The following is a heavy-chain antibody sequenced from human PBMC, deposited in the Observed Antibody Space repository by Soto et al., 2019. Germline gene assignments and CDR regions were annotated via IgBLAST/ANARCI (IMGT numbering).Heavy chain of an antibody. CDR2: ISSSSSTI. V-gene: IGHV3-48*01. CDR3: ARDLGYSYGKNAFDI. CDR1: GFTFSSYS. Sequence: PGGSLRLSCAASGFTFSSYSMNWVRQAPGKGLEWVSYISSSSSTIYYADSVKGRFTISRDNAKNSLYLQMNSLRGEDTAVYYCARDLGYSYGKNAFDIWGQGTMVTVSS. D-gene: IGHD5-18*01. J-gene: IGHJ3*02.